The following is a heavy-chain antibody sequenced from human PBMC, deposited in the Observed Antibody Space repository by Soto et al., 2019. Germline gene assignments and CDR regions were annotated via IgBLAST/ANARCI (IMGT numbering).Heavy chain of an antibody. Sequence: ASVKVSCKASGYTFTSYDINWVRQATGQGLEWMGWMNPNSGNTGYAQKFQGRVTMTRNTSISTAYMELSSLRSEDTAVYYCARDKVGCSARLLYFFDYWGQGTLVIGSS. CDR2: MNPNSGNT. D-gene: IGHD2-21*01. CDR1: GYTFTSYD. CDR3: ARDKVGCSARLLYFFDY. V-gene: IGHV1-8*01. J-gene: IGHJ4*02.